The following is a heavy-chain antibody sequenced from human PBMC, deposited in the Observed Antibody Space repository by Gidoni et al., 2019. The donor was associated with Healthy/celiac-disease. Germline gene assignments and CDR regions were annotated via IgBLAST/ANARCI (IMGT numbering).Heavy chain of an antibody. V-gene: IGHV2-70*01. J-gene: IGHJ6*02. CDR2: IDWDDDK. Sequence: QVTLRESGPALVKPTQTLTLTCSFSGFSLSTSGMCVSWIRQPPGKALEWLALIDWDDDKYYSTSLKTRLTISKDTAKNQVVLTMTNMDPVDTATYYCVRQLVSTFYGMDVWGQVTTVTVSS. D-gene: IGHD1-1*01. CDR3: VRQLVSTFYGMDV. CDR1: GFSLSTSGMC.